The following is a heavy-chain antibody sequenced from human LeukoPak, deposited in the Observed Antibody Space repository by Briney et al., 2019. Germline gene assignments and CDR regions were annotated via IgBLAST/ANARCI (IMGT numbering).Heavy chain of an antibody. D-gene: IGHD4-17*01. J-gene: IGHJ4*02. V-gene: IGHV3-15*01. Sequence: GGSLRLSCAASGFTFSNAWMSWVRQAPGKGLEWVGRIKSKTDGGTTDYAAPVKGRFTISRDDSKNTLYLQMNSLKTEDTAVYYCTPTVCTVPYYFDYWGQGTLVTVSS. CDR1: GFTFSNAW. CDR3: TPTVCTVPYYFDY. CDR2: IKSKTDGGTT.